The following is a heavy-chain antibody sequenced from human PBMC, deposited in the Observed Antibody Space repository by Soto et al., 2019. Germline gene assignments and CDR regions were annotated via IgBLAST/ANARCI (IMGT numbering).Heavy chain of an antibody. J-gene: IGHJ5*02. Sequence: NPSETLSLTCAVYGGSFSGYYWSWIRQPPGKGLEWIGEINHSGSTNYNPSLKSRVTISVDTSKNQFSLKLSSVTAADTAVYYCARFPRYIAVALDCFDPWGQGTLVTVSS. CDR1: GGSFSGYY. CDR2: INHSGST. CDR3: ARFPRYIAVALDCFDP. V-gene: IGHV4-34*01. D-gene: IGHD6-19*01.